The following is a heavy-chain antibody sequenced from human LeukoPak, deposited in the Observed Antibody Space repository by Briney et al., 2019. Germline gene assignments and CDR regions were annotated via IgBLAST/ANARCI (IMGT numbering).Heavy chain of an antibody. V-gene: IGHV3-21*06. Sequence: PGGSLRLSCATSGFTFSSYSMHWVRQAPGKGLEWVSSSSNIANYKYYADSVKGRFTISRDNAKNSVYLQMNSLRAEDTAVYYCVPPAAGLHRTISTEYFQQWGQGTLVTVSS. CDR2: SSNIANYK. D-gene: IGHD6-13*01. J-gene: IGHJ1*01. CDR1: GFTFSSYS. CDR3: VPPAAGLHRTISTEYFQQ.